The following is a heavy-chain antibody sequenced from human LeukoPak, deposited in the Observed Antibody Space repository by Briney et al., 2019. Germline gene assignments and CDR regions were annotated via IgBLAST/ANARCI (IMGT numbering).Heavy chain of an antibody. Sequence: PGGSLRLSCAASGFTFSSSYISWVRQAPGKGLEWVSAIYSGGTTYYADSVRGRFTISRDNSKNTLYLLMNSLRAEDTAMYHCARQTGESTNFDNWGQGTLVTVSS. CDR2: IYSGGTT. V-gene: IGHV3-53*01. CDR1: GFTFSSSY. D-gene: IGHD2-2*01. CDR3: ARQTGESTNFDN. J-gene: IGHJ4*02.